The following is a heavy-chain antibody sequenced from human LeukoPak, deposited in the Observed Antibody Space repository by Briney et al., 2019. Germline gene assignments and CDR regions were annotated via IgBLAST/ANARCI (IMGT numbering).Heavy chain of an antibody. CDR2: ISGSGGST. CDR3: ARAPRTTVTPLYFDY. CDR1: GFTFSSYA. V-gene: IGHV3-23*01. D-gene: IGHD4-17*01. J-gene: IGHJ4*02. Sequence: GGSLRLSCAASGFTFSSYAMSWVRQAPGKGLEWVSAISGSGGSTYYADSVKGRFTISRDNSKNTLYLQMNSLRAEDTAVYYCARAPRTTVTPLYFDYWGQGTLVTVSS.